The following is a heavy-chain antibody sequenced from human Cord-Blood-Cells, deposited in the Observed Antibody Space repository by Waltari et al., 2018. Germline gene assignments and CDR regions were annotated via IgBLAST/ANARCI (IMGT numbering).Heavy chain of an antibody. CDR2: TYYRSKWYN. V-gene: IGHV6-1*01. Sequence: VQLQQAGPGLVKPSQTLSLTCAIPGDSVSSTRAPWDWIRQSPSRGLEWLGRTYYRSKWYNDYAVSVKSRITINPDTSKNQFSLQLNSVTPEDTAVYYCARDEVGIAAAGNWFDPWGQGTLVTVSS. J-gene: IGHJ5*02. CDR1: GDSVSSTRAP. D-gene: IGHD6-13*01. CDR3: ARDEVGIAAAGNWFDP.